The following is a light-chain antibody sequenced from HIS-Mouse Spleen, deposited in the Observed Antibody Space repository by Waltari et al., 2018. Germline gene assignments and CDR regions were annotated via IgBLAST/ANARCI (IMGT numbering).Light chain of an antibody. V-gene: IGLV2-11*01. J-gene: IGLJ1*01. CDR1: SSDVGGYNY. CDR2: DVS. Sequence: QSALTQPRSVSGSPGQSVTISCTGTSSDVGGYNYVSWYQQHPGKAPQLMIYDVSKRPSRVPDRFAGSKSGNTASLTISGLQAEDEADYYCCSYAGSYTGVFGTGTKVTVL. CDR3: CSYAGSYTGV.